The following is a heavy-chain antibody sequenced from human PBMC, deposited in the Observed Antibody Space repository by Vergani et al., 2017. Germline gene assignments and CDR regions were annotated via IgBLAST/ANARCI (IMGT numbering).Heavy chain of an antibody. CDR3: ARDRSSWGYSGYDPMTEYYYYYYGMDV. J-gene: IGHJ6*02. CDR2: ISYDGSNK. Sequence: QVQLVESGGGVVQPGRSLRLSCAASGFTFSSYAMHWVRQAPGKGLEWVAVISYDGSNKYYADSVKGRFTISRDNAKNSLYLQMNSLRAEDTAVYYCARDRSSWGYSGYDPMTEYYYYYYGMDVWGQGTTVTVSS. V-gene: IGHV3-30-3*01. CDR1: GFTFSSYA. D-gene: IGHD5-12*01.